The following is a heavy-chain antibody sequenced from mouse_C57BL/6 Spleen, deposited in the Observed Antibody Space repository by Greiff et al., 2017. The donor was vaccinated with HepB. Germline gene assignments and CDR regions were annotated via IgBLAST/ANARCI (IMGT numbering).Heavy chain of an antibody. D-gene: IGHD1-1*01. CDR2: IGPGSGST. J-gene: IGHJ4*01. V-gene: IGHV1-77*01. CDR1: GYTFTDYY. Sequence: QVQLQQSGAELVKPGASVKISCKASGYTFTDYYINWVKQRPGQGLEWIGKIGPGSGSTYYNEKFKGKATLTADKSSSTAYMQLSSLTSEDSAVYFCARLGTTVVATYYYAMDYWGQGTSVTVSS. CDR3: ARLGTTVVATYYYAMDY.